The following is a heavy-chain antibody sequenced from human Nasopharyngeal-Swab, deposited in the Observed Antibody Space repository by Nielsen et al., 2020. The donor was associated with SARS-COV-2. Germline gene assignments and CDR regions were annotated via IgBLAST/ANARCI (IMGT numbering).Heavy chain of an antibody. Sequence: GESLKISCAASGFTFSDYYTSWIRQAPGKGLEWVSYISSSGSMIYYADSVKGRFTISGDNAKNSLYLQMNSLRAEDTAVYYCARGLTIFDWFDPWGQGTLVSVSS. CDR1: GFTFSDYY. CDR3: ARGLTIFDWFDP. D-gene: IGHD3-3*01. J-gene: IGHJ5*02. V-gene: IGHV3-11*04. CDR2: ISSSGSMI.